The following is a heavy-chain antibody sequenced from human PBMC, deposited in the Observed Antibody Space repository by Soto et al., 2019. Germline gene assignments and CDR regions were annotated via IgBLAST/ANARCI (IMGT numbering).Heavy chain of an antibody. Sequence: PGGSLRVSSATSGFILSSYTMSWVRQAPGKGLEWVSSISGSGGTYYADSVKGRFTISRDISENTLYLQMNSLRAEDTAMYYCEKGGGSQLGGQGTLVTVSS. CDR2: ISGSGGT. V-gene: IGHV3-23*01. J-gene: IGHJ4*02. CDR1: GFILSSYT. CDR3: EKGGGSQL. D-gene: IGHD3-16*01.